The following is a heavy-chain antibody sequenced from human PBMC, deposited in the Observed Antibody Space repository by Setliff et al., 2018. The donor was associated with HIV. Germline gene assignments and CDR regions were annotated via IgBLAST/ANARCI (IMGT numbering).Heavy chain of an antibody. Sequence: SETLSLTCTVSGDSISSHSWSWIRQPPGKGLEWIGTLYHSGSPIYNSSLKSRVTISGDPSNNQSSLSLSSVTAADTAVYYCARPVSKYFYGMDVWGLGTTVTVSS. CDR2: LYHSGSP. CDR3: ARPVSKYFYGMDV. J-gene: IGHJ6*02. V-gene: IGHV4-59*11. CDR1: GDSISSHS.